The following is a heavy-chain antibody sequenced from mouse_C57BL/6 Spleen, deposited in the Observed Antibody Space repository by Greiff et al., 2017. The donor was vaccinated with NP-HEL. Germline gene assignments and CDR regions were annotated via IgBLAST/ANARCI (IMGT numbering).Heavy chain of an antibody. Sequence: EVHLVESGGGLVKPGGSLKLSCAASGFTFSSYAMSWVRQTPEKRLEWVATISDGGSYTYYPDNVKGRFTISRDNAKNNLYLQMSHLKSEDTAMYDCARGSIELLRAMDDWGQGTSVTVSS. D-gene: IGHD2-12*01. CDR2: ISDGGSYT. CDR1: GFTFSSYA. CDR3: ARGSIELLRAMDD. J-gene: IGHJ4*01. V-gene: IGHV5-4*01.